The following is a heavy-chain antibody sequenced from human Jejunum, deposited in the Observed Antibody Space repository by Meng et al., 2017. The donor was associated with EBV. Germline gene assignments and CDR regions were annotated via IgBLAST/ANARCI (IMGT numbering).Heavy chain of an antibody. D-gene: IGHD6-19*01. J-gene: IGHJ4*02. Sequence: LVESGVCWVQPGSSLRLSCVGSGFTFSDSAMHWVRQAPGKGLEWLADVSSAGSDTYYADSVKGRFTFSRDDSKNTLYLQMDSPRPEDTAVYYCARGRYSSGGSPYFDHWGQGTLVTVSS. CDR2: VSSAGSDT. V-gene: IGHV3-30*04. CDR3: ARGRYSSGGSPYFDH. CDR1: GFTFSDSA.